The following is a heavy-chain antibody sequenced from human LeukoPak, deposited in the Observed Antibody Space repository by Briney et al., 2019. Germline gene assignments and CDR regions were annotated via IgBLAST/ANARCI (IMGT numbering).Heavy chain of an antibody. J-gene: IGHJ3*02. D-gene: IGHD2-2*01. CDR1: GGSISRNSDY. V-gene: IGHV4-39*07. Sequence: SETLSLTCTVSGGSISRNSDYWGWIRQPPGKGLEWIVSIYYGGSTYYNPSLKSRVTISVDTSKNQFSLKLSSVTAADTAVYYCARGAHKIPAAAVFDIWGQGTMVTVSS. CDR3: ARGAHKIPAAAVFDI. CDR2: IYYGGST.